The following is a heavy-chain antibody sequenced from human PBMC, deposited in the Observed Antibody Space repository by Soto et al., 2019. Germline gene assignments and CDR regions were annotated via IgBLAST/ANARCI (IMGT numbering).Heavy chain of an antibody. CDR1: GYSVSSSDYY. D-gene: IGHD2-15*01. J-gene: IGHJ6*02. V-gene: IGHV4-39*01. Sequence: PSETLSLTCSVSGYSVSSSDYYWARIRPPPGKGLEWIGSMLYSGLTYYKPSLKSRVTLSVDTSKNQFSVRLNSVTASDTSVYYCAPLTVSLSGPYGIHVWGQGTTVTVSS. CDR3: APLTVSLSGPYGIHV. CDR2: MLYSGLT.